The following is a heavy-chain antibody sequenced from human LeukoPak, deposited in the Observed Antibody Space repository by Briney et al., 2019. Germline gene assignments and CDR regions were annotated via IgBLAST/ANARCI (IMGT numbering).Heavy chain of an antibody. V-gene: IGHV1-18*01. CDR2: ISAYNGNT. CDR3: ARVVYCSSTSCYTTYYMDV. Sequence: ASVKVSCKASGYTFTSCGISWVRQAPGQGLEWMGWISAYNGNTNYAQKLQGRVTMATDTSTSTAYMELRSLRSDDTAVYYCARVVYCSSTSCYTTYYMDVWGKGTTVTVSS. CDR1: GYTFTSCG. D-gene: IGHD2-2*02. J-gene: IGHJ6*03.